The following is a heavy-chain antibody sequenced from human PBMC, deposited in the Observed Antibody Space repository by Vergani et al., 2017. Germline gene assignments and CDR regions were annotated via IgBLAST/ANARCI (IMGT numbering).Heavy chain of an antibody. V-gene: IGHV4-61*02. CDR1: GGSISSGSYY. CDR2: IYTSGST. Sequence: QVQLQESGPGLVKPSQTLSLTCTVSGGSISSGSYYWSWIRQPAGKGLEWIGRIYTSGSTNYNPSLKSRVTMSVDTSKNQFSLKLTSVTAADTAVYYCARLQFGAAAPDYWGQGTLVIVSS. J-gene: IGHJ4*02. D-gene: IGHD6-13*01. CDR3: ARLQFGAAAPDY.